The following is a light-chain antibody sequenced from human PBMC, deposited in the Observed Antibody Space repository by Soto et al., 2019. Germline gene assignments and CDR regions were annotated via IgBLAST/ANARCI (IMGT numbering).Light chain of an antibody. CDR3: AAWDDSLSVL. CDR2: RNN. J-gene: IGLJ1*01. V-gene: IGLV1-47*01. Sequence: QSVLTQPPSGSGTPGQRVTISCSGSSSNIGSNYVYWYQQLPGTAPKLLIYRNNQRPSGVPDRFSGSKSGTSASLAISGLRSEDEADYYCAAWDDSLSVLFGTGTKVTVL. CDR1: SSNIGSNY.